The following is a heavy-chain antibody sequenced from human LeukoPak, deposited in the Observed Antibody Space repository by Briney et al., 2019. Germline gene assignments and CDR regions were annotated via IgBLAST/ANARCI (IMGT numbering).Heavy chain of an antibody. D-gene: IGHD3-10*01. Sequence: GASVKVSCKASGYTFTGYYMHWVRQAPGQGLEWMGRINPNSGGTNYAQKFQGRVTMTRDTSISTAYMELSRLRSDDTAVYYCASYWYVVRGGNRQDLDYWGQGTLVTVSS. CDR1: GYTFTGYY. CDR3: ASYWYVVRGGNRQDLDY. CDR2: INPNSGGT. J-gene: IGHJ4*02. V-gene: IGHV1-2*06.